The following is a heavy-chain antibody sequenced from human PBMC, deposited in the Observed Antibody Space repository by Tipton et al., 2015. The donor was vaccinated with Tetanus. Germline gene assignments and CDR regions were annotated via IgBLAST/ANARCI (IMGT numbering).Heavy chain of an antibody. Sequence: SLRLSCEVSGFTFSNYKMNWVRQAPGKGLEWVSAISSTTRYMDYADSVKGRFTISRDNAKNSVYLQMNSLRVEDTALYYCASGSSLDYWGRGTLVTVSS. CDR3: ASGSSLDY. CDR2: ISSTTRYM. V-gene: IGHV3-21*06. J-gene: IGHJ4*02. D-gene: IGHD3-10*01. CDR1: GFTFSNYK.